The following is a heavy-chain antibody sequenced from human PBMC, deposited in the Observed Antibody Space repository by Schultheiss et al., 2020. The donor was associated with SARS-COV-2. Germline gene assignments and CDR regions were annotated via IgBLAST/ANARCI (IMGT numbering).Heavy chain of an antibody. J-gene: IGHJ4*02. CDR2: IWYDGSNK. D-gene: IGHD1-7*01. CDR3: ARDRWNSGAFDY. Sequence: GGSLRLSCAASGFTFSSYGMHWVRQAPGKGLEWVAVIWYDGSNKYYADSVKGRFTISRDNSKNTLYLQMNSLRAEDTAVYYCARDRWNSGAFDYWGQGTLVTVSS. V-gene: IGHV3-33*01. CDR1: GFTFSSYG.